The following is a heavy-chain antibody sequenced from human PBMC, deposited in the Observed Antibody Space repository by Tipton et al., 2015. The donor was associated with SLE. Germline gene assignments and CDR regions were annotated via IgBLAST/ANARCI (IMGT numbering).Heavy chain of an antibody. CDR1: GFRFGDYD. CDR3: FCLRWYANFGY. CDR2: IRSKTYSGTT. D-gene: IGHD4-23*01. J-gene: IGHJ4*02. V-gene: IGHV3-49*03. Sequence: SLRLSCTTSGFRFGDYDVTWFRQAPGKGLEWVGVIRSKTYSGTTQYAASVRGRFTISRDDSKSIAYLHMNSLRTEDTAIYYCFCLRWYANFGYWGQGTLVTVSS.